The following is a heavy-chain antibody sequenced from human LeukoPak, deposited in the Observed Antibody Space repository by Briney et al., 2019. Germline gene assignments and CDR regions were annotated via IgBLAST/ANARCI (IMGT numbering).Heavy chain of an antibody. J-gene: IGHJ4*02. V-gene: IGHV3-30*02. CDR1: GFTLRGYG. D-gene: IGHD3-10*01. Sequence: PGGSLRLSCAASGFTLRGYGMHWVRQAPGKGLEWVAFIRYDGSDKSYADSVKGRFTISRDNSKNTLYLQMNSLRAEDTAVYYCAKGLKEILWFGDLDYWGQGTLVTVSS. CDR3: AKGLKEILWFGDLDY. CDR2: IRYDGSDK.